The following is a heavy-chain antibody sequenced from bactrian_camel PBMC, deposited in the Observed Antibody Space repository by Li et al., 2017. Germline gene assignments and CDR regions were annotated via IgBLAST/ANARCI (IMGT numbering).Heavy chain of an antibody. CDR1: GYTGRTGC. CDR2: MENDGVT. J-gene: IGHJ4*01. CDR3: AAGRYGVGCGGGQKAADYEY. D-gene: IGHD6*01. V-gene: IGHV3S53*01. Sequence: HVQLVESGGGPVQAGGSLRLSCVASGYTGRTGCMGRFRQSSGDQREGVASMENDGVTHYADSVKDRFTISRDAAKSTVYMQMASLKPDDTAMYYCAAGRYGVGCGGGQKAADYEYWGRGTQVTVS.